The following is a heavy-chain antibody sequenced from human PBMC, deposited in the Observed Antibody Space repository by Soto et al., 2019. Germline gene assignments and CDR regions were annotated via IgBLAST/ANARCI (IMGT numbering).Heavy chain of an antibody. V-gene: IGHV3-23*01. CDR3: AKDMEVVVVAATPYYYYMDV. Sequence: GGSLRLSCAASGFTFSSYAMSWVRQAPGKGLEWVSAISGSGGSTYYADSVKGRFTISRDNSKNTLYLQMNSLRAEDTAVYYCAKDMEVVVVAATPYYYYMDVWGKGTTVTVSS. CDR2: ISGSGGST. J-gene: IGHJ6*03. D-gene: IGHD2-15*01. CDR1: GFTFSSYA.